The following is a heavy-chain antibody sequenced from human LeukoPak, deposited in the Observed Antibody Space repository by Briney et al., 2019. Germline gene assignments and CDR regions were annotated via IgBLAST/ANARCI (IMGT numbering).Heavy chain of an antibody. J-gene: IGHJ6*02. V-gene: IGHV3-74*01. Sequence: GGSLRLSCVASGFTFSSRWMHWVRQAPGKGLVWVSIINTDGSTTRYADFVEGRFTISRDNARNTLYLEMNSLRVEDTAVYFCARDISRTMDVWGQGTTVTVSS. D-gene: IGHD2/OR15-2a*01. CDR3: ARDISRTMDV. CDR2: INTDGSTT. CDR1: GFTFSSRW.